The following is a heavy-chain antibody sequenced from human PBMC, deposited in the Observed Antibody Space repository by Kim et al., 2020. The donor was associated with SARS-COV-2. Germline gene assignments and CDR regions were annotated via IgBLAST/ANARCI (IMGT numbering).Heavy chain of an antibody. J-gene: IGHJ6*02. V-gene: IGHV3-13*01. D-gene: IGHD2-15*01. CDR3: ARGLTATLEPYMDV. Sequence: GGSLRLSCAASGFTFSSYDMHWVRQATGKGLEWVSAIGTAGDTYYPGSVKGRFTISRENAKNSLYLQMNSLRAGDTAVYYCARGLTATLEPYMDVWGQGTTVTVSS. CDR1: GFTFSSYD. CDR2: IGTAGDT.